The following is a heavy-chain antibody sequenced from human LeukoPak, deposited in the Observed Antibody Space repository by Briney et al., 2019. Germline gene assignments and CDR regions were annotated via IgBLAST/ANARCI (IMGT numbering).Heavy chain of an antibody. CDR3: ARLYYYGSGTGWFDP. CDR2: INHSGST. CDR1: GGSFSGYY. J-gene: IGHJ5*02. V-gene: IGHV4-34*01. D-gene: IGHD3-10*01. Sequence: PSETLSLTCAVYGGSFSGYYWSWIRHPPGKGLEWIGEINHSGSTNYNPSLKSRVTISVDTSKNQFSLKLSSVTAADTAVYYCARLYYYGSGTGWFDPWGQGTLVTVSS.